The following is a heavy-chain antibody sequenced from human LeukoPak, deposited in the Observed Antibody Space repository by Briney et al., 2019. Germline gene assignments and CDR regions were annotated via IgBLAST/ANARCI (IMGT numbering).Heavy chain of an antibody. J-gene: IGHJ4*02. D-gene: IGHD3-9*01. CDR2: INSNGSTT. CDR1: GFTFSSYW. Sequence: GGSLRLSCAASGFTFSSYWMHWVRQAPGKGLVWVSRINSNGSTTSYADSVKGRFTISRDNAKNTLYLQMNSLRAEDTALFYCAKGDNNILTGYYNSFDSWGQGTLVTVSS. CDR3: AKGDNNILTGYYNSFDS. V-gene: IGHV3-74*01.